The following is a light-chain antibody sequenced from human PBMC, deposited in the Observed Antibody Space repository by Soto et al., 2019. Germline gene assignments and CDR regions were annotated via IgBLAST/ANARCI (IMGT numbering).Light chain of an antibody. J-gene: IGLJ2*01. CDR3: SSYTTINTVVL. V-gene: IGLV2-14*03. CDR2: DVT. Sequence: QSALTQPASVSGFPGQSITISCTGTTSDIGAYNYVSWYQHHPGKAPKLLIYDVTDRPSGVSDRFSGSKSGNTASLTISGLQAEDEADYFCSSYTTINTVVLFGGGTKLTAL. CDR1: TSDIGAYNY.